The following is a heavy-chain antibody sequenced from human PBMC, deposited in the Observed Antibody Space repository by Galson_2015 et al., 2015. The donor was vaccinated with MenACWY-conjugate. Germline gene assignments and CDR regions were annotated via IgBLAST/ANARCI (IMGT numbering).Heavy chain of an antibody. CDR3: ATRSGDGGGGYCFDY. Sequence: SLRLSCAASGFPFYSYYMNWVRQAPGKGLEWVSYISSSGFTIYYADSVKGRFTISRDNAKNSLYLQMNSLRAEDSAVYYCATRSGDGGGGYCFDYWGQGTLVTVSS. V-gene: IGHV3-48*03. CDR1: GFPFYSYY. CDR2: ISSSGFTI. J-gene: IGHJ4*02. D-gene: IGHD4-23*01.